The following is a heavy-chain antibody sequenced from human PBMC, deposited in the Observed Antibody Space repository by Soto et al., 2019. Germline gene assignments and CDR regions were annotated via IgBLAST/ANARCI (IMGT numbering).Heavy chain of an antibody. CDR1: GGPFSRGGYY. Sequence: QVQLQESGPGLVKPSETLSLTCTVSGGPFSRGGYYWSWIRQHPGKGLECIGYIFYPGSTYYNPTLMSRVNMSVDPSKRQFSLNLSSLTAADTAVYYCARVYRLNDLGYFDYWGQGALVTVSS. CDR2: IFYPGST. J-gene: IGHJ4*02. CDR3: ARVYRLNDLGYFDY. V-gene: IGHV4-31*03. D-gene: IGHD3-16*02.